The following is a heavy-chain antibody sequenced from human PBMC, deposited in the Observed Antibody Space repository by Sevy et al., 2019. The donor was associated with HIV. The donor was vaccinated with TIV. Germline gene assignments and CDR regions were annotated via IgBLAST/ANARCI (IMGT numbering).Heavy chain of an antibody. Sequence: SETRSLTCAVYGGSFSGYYWSWIRQPPGKGLEWIGEINHSGSTNYNPSLKSRVTISVDTSKNQFSLKLSSVTAADTAVYYCAREYSSSQEGLDYWGQGTLVTVSS. CDR1: GGSFSGYY. CDR2: INHSGST. V-gene: IGHV4-34*01. CDR3: AREYSSSQEGLDY. D-gene: IGHD6-13*01. J-gene: IGHJ4*02.